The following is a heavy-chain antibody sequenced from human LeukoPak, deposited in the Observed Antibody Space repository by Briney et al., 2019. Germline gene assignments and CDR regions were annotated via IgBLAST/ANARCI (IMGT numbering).Heavy chain of an antibody. CDR2: IYYSGST. J-gene: IGHJ4*02. V-gene: IGHV4-31*03. CDR3: ARGRSSALIYGDYTFDY. CDR1: GGSISSCGYY. D-gene: IGHD4-17*01. Sequence: SETLSLTCTVSGGSISSCGYYWSWIRQHPGKGLEWIGYIYYSGSTYYNPSLKSRVTISVDTSKNQFSLKLSSVTAADTAVYYCARGRSSALIYGDYTFDYWGQGTLVTVSS.